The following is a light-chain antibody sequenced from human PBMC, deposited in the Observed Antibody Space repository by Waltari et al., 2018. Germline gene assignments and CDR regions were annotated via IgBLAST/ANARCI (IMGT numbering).Light chain of an antibody. CDR1: QSVSSN. V-gene: IGKV3-15*01. CDR3: QQYNTCPPT. J-gene: IGKJ1*01. Sequence: EIVMTQSPATLSVSPGERATLSCRASQSVSSNLAWDQQKPGQAPRLLIYVASTRATGIPARFSGSGSGTEFTLTISSLQSEDFAVYYCQQYNTCPPTFGQGTKVEIK. CDR2: VAS.